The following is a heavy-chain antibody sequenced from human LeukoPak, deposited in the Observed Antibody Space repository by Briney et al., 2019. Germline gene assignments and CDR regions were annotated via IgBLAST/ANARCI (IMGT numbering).Heavy chain of an antibody. Sequence: PGGSLRLSCAASGFTFSSYAMSWVRQAPGKGLEWVSAISGSGGSTYYADSVKGRFTISRDNSKNTLYLQMNSLRAEDTAVYYCAKDYIVMATILRDPSGYWGQGTLVTVSS. V-gene: IGHV3-23*01. J-gene: IGHJ4*02. CDR3: AKDYIVMATILRDPSGY. CDR2: ISGSGGST. D-gene: IGHD5-24*01. CDR1: GFTFSSYA.